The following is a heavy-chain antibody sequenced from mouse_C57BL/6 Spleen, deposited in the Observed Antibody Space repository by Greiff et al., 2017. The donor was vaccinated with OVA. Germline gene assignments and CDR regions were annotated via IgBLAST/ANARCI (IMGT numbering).Heavy chain of an antibody. CDR3: ARSLDGRYAMDY. V-gene: IGHV2-2*01. CDR1: GFSLTSYG. J-gene: IGHJ4*01. D-gene: IGHD1-1*01. CDR2: IWSGGST. Sequence: QVQLKESGPGLVQPSQSLSITCTVSGFSLTSYGVHWVRQSPGKGLEWLGVIWSGGSTDYNAAFISRLSISKDNSKSQVFFKMNSLQADDTAIYYCARSLDGRYAMDYWGQGTSVTVSS.